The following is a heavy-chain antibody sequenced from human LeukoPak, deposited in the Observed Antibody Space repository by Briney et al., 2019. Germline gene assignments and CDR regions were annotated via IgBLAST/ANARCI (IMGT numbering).Heavy chain of an antibody. CDR3: ARSGWELVDYFDY. CDR2: ISYDGSNK. CDR1: GFTFSSYE. D-gene: IGHD1-26*01. V-gene: IGHV3-30*04. J-gene: IGHJ4*02. Sequence: GGSLRLSCAASGFTFSSYEMNWVRQAPGKGLEWVAVISYDGSNKYYADSVKGRFTISRDNSKNTLYLQMNSLRAEDTAVYYCARSGWELVDYFDYWGQGTLVTVSS.